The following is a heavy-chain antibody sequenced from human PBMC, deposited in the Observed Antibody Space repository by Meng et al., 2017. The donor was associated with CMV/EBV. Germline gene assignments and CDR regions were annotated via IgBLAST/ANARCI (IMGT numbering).Heavy chain of an antibody. CDR2: IRYDGSNK. CDR3: AKARGRIGPGNV. J-gene: IGHJ6*02. V-gene: IGHV3-30*02. CDR1: GFTFGSYG. D-gene: IGHD3-10*01. Sequence: GESLKISCAASGFTFGSYGMHWVRQARGKGLGWVAFIRYDGSNKYDADSVKGLFTISRNNSKNTLYLQMNSLRAEATAVYYCAKARGRIGPGNVWGQGTTVTVSS.